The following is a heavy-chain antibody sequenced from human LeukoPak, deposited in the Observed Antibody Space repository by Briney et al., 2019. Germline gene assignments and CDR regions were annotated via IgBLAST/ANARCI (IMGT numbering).Heavy chain of an antibody. J-gene: IGHJ4*02. CDR3: ARDQLDPPEYYFDY. D-gene: IGHD3-3*01. CDR2: MNPNSGNT. Sequence: RASVKVSCKASGYTFTSYDINWVRQATGQGLEWMGWMNPNSGNTGYAQKFQGRVTMTRNTSISTAYMELSSLRSEDTAVYYCARDQLDPPEYYFDYWGQGTLVTVSS. V-gene: IGHV1-8*01. CDR1: GYTFTSYD.